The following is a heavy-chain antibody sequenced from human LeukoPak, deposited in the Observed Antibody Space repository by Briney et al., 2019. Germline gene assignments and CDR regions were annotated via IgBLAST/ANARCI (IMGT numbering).Heavy chain of an antibody. CDR1: AGSISSYY. D-gene: IGHD4-17*01. CDR2: IYYSGST. CDR3: ARDSDYRI. V-gene: IGHV4-59*01. J-gene: IGHJ3*02. Sequence: SETLSLTCTVSAGSISSYYWSWIRQPQGKGLEWIGYIYYSGSTNYNPSLKSRVTISVDTSKNQFSLKLSSVTAADTAVYYCARDSDYRIWGQGTMVTVSS.